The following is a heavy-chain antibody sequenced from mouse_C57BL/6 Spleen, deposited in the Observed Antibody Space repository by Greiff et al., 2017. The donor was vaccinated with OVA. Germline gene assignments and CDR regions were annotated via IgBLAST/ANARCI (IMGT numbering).Heavy chain of an antibody. D-gene: IGHD2-4*01. V-gene: IGHV5-6*01. J-gene: IGHJ2*01. CDR2: ISSGGSYT. Sequence: EVKVVESGGDLVKPGGSLKLSCAASGFTFSSYGMSWVRQTPDKRLEWVATISSGGSYTYYPDSVKGRFTISRDNAKNTLYLQMSSLKSEDTAMYYCARQDYDGVDYWGQGTTLTVSS. CDR3: ARQDYDGVDY. CDR1: GFTFSSYG.